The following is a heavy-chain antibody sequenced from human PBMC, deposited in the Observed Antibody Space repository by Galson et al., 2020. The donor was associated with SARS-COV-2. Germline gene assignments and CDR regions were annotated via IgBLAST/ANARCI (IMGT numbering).Heavy chain of an antibody. J-gene: IGHJ3*02. CDR2: IYYSGST. CDR3: ARDHTYDSSGYYYEGGAFDI. Sequence: PSETLSLTCTVSGGSISSGGYYWSWIRQHPGKGLEWIGYIYYSGSTYYNPSLKSRVTISVDTSKNQFSLKLSSVTAADTAVYYCARDHTYDSSGYYYEGGAFDIWGQGTMVTVSS. V-gene: IGHV4-31*03. CDR1: GGSISSGGYY. D-gene: IGHD3-22*01.